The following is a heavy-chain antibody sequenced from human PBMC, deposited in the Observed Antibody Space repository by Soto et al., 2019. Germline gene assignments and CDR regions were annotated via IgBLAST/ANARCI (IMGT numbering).Heavy chain of an antibody. CDR1: GFTFNDYG. D-gene: IGHD1-26*01. Sequence: GGSLRLSCAASGFTFNDYGMHWVRQAPGKGLEWVAVIWYDGSNKYYADSVKGRFTISRDNSMNTLYLQMNSLRAEDTAVYYCARLGDDNYRALDYWGQGNLVTVSS. V-gene: IGHV3-33*01. CDR2: IWYDGSNK. CDR3: ARLGDDNYRALDY. J-gene: IGHJ4*02.